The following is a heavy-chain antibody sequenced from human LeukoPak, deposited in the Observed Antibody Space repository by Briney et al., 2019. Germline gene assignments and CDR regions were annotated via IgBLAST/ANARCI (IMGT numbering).Heavy chain of an antibody. V-gene: IGHV4-59*01. J-gene: IGHJ4*02. CDR1: GGSISSYY. Sequence: SETLSLTCTVSGGSISSYYWSLIRQPPGHGLEWIGYIYYSGSTNYNPSLKSRVTISVDTSKNQFSLKLSSVTAADTAVYYCARDQSGSYIFDYWGQGTLVTVSS. D-gene: IGHD1-26*01. CDR3: ARDQSGSYIFDY. CDR2: IYYSGST.